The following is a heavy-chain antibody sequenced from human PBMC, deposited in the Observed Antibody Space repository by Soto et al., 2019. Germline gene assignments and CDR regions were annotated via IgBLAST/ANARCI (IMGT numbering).Heavy chain of an antibody. J-gene: IGHJ6*02. V-gene: IGHV4-34*01. CDR2: INHRGST. Sequence: SETLSLTCAVYGGSFSGYYWSWIRQPPGKGLEGIGEINHRGSTNYNPSLKSRVTISVDTSKNQFSLKLSSVTAADTAVYYCARGTLGYCSSTSCYPRTYYYYGMDVWGQGTTVTVSS. CDR3: ARGTLGYCSSTSCYPRTYYYYGMDV. CDR1: GGSFSGYY. D-gene: IGHD2-2*01.